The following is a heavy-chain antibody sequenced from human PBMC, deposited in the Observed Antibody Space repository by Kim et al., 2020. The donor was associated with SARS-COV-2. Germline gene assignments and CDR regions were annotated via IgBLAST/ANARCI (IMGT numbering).Heavy chain of an antibody. Sequence: GGSLRLSYAASGFTFSSYGMHWVRQAPGKGLEWVAVISYDGSNKYYADSVKGRFTISRDNSKNTLYLQMNSLRAEDTAVYYCAKPDIPRLRKGYFQHWGQGTLVTVSS. J-gene: IGHJ1*01. CDR3: AKPDIPRLRKGYFQH. D-gene: IGHD5-12*01. V-gene: IGHV3-30*18. CDR2: ISYDGSNK. CDR1: GFTFSSYG.